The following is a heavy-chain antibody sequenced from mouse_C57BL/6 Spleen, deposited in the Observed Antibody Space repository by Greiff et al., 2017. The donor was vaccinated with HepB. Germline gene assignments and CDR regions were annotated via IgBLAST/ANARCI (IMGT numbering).Heavy chain of an antibody. CDR1: GYSFTDYN. CDR3: ATTSTMITTRPFDY. CDR2: INLNYGTT. Sequence: EVQLQQSGPELVKPGASVKISCKASGYSFTDYNMNWVKQSNGKSLEWIGVINLNYGTTSYNQKFKGKATLTVDQSSSTAYMQLNSLTSEDSAVYYCATTSTMITTRPFDYWGQGTTLTVSS. V-gene: IGHV1-39*01. J-gene: IGHJ2*01. D-gene: IGHD2-4*01.